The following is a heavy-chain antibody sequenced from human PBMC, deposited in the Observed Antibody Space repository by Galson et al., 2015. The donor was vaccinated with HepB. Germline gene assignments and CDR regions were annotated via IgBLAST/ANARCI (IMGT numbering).Heavy chain of an antibody. Sequence: SVKVSCKASGYTFTSYYMHWVRQAPGQGLEWMGIINPSGGSTSYAQKFQGRVTMTRDTSTSTVYMELSSLRSEDTAVYYCARGGVVVVPAAKGSGFDPWGQGTLVTVSS. CDR3: ARGGVVVVPAAKGSGFDP. J-gene: IGHJ5*02. D-gene: IGHD2-2*01. CDR1: GYTFTSYY. CDR2: INPSGGST. V-gene: IGHV1-46*01.